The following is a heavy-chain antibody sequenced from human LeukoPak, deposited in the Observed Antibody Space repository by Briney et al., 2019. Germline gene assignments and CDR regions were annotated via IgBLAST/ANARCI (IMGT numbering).Heavy chain of an antibody. J-gene: IGHJ3*02. CDR3: ARVTVDRGLLAFDI. CDR2: INTDGSST. D-gene: IGHD3-10*01. Sequence: GGSLRLSCAASGFTFSSYWMHWVRQAPGKGLVWVSRINTDGSSTSYADSVKGRFTISRDNAKNTLYLQMNSLRAEDTAVYYCARVTVDRGLLAFDIWGQGTMVTVSS. CDR1: GFTFSSYW. V-gene: IGHV3-74*01.